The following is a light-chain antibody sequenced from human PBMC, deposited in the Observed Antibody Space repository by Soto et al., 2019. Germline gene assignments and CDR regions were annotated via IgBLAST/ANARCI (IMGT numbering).Light chain of an antibody. CDR3: QQSYSTPGT. Sequence: EIVLTQSPATLSSSPGDRVTLSCRASQYINTRLAWYQHRPGQAPRLLIYQTSIRAAGIPARFSASGTGTDFTLTISSLQPEDFATYYCQQSYSTPGTFGQGTKVEIK. CDR2: QTS. J-gene: IGKJ1*01. V-gene: IGKV3D-11*01. CDR1: QYINTR.